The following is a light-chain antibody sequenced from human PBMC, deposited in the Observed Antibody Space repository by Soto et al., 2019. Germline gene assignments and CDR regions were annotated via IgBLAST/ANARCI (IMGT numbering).Light chain of an antibody. V-gene: IGKV3-15*01. CDR2: GAS. CDR1: QGVSSN. J-gene: IGKJ3*01. Sequence: EVAMTQSPATLSVSPGERAILSCRTSQGVSSNLAWYQQKPGLPPRLLIYGASTRATGIPARFSGSGSGTAFTLTISSLQSEDFAVYYCQQYDNRPPFTFGPGTKVDIK. CDR3: QQYDNRPPFT.